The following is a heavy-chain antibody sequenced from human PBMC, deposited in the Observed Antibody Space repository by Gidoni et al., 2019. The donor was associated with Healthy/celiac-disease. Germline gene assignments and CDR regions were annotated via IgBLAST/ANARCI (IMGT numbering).Heavy chain of an antibody. V-gene: IGHV3-11*05. D-gene: IGHD5-12*01. CDR1: GFTFSDYY. J-gene: IGHJ3*02. Sequence: QVQLVESGGGLVKPGGSLRLSRAASGFTFSDYYMSWIRQAPGKGLEWVSYISSSSSYTNYAYAVKGRFTISRDNAKNSLYLQMNSLRAEDTAVYYCARDLVVRDGYNYDAFDIWGQGTMVTVSS. CDR3: ARDLVVRDGYNYDAFDI. CDR2: ISSSSSYT.